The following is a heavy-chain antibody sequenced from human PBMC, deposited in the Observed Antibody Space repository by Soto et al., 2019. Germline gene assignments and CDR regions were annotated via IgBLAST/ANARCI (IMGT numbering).Heavy chain of an antibody. V-gene: IGHV4-30-2*01. CDR3: AREIIYCSGGSCYTWFDP. J-gene: IGHJ5*02. Sequence: SETLSLTCAVSGGSISSGGYSWSWIRQPPGKGLEWIGYIYHSGSTYYNPSLKSRVTISVDRSKNQFSLKLSSVTAADTAVYYCAREIIYCSGGSCYTWFDPWGQGTLVTVSS. CDR1: GGSISSGGYS. D-gene: IGHD2-15*01. CDR2: IYHSGST.